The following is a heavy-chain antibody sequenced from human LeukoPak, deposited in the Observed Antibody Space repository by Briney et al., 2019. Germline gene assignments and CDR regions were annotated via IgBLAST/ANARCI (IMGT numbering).Heavy chain of an antibody. CDR3: ARGEGLYSGSYYFDY. Sequence: PSETLSLTCTVSGGSISSSSYYWGWIRQPPGKGLEWIGSIYYSRSTYYNPSLKSRVTISVDTSKNQFSLKLSSVTAADTAVYYCARGEGLYSGSYYFDYWGQGTLVTVSS. V-gene: IGHV4-39*07. CDR1: GGSISSSSYY. CDR2: IYYSRST. J-gene: IGHJ4*02. D-gene: IGHD1-26*01.